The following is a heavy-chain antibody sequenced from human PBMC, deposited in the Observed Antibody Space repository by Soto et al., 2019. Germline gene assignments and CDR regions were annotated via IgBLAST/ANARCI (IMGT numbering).Heavy chain of an antibody. J-gene: IGHJ4*02. CDR3: MGSGHSSH. D-gene: IGHD6-6*01. Sequence: ASVKVSCKASGYTFTRYAMHWVRQAPGQRLEWMGWINAGNGNTKYSQKFQGRVTITRDTSASTAYMELSSLRADDTAVYYCMGSGHSSHWGLGTLVTVSS. V-gene: IGHV1-3*01. CDR1: GYTFTRYA. CDR2: INAGNGNT.